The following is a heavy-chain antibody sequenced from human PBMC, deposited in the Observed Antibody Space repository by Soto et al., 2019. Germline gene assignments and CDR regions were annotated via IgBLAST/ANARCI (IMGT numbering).Heavy chain of an antibody. Sequence: ASVKVSCKASGYTFTSYDINWVRQATGQGLEWMGWMNPNRGNTGNAQKFQGRVTMNRKNSISTAYMELSSLRSEDTAVYYCAGGPPITMVRGLRKKGIDYWGQGTLVTVSS. D-gene: IGHD3-10*01. CDR2: MNPNRGNT. CDR1: GYTFTSYD. V-gene: IGHV1-8*01. J-gene: IGHJ4*02. CDR3: AGGPPITMVRGLRKKGIDY.